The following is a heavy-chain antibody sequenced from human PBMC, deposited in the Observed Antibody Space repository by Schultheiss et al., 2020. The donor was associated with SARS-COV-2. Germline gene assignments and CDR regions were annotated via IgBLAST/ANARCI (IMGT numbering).Heavy chain of an antibody. J-gene: IGHJ4*02. Sequence: SETLSLTCAVYGGSFSGYYWSWIRQPPGKGLEWIGYIYYSGSTNYNPSLKSRVTISVDTSKNQFSLKLSSVTAADTAVYYCARVSTVVTVGGVPDYWGQGTLVTVSS. CDR3: ARVSTVVTVGGVPDY. CDR2: IYYSGST. D-gene: IGHD4-23*01. V-gene: IGHV4-34*01. CDR1: GGSFSGYY.